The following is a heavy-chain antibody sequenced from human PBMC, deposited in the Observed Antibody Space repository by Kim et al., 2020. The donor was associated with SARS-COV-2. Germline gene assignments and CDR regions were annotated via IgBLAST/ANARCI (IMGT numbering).Heavy chain of an antibody. D-gene: IGHD6-6*01. Sequence: SGPTLVHPTQTLTLTCTFSGFSLSPSGMCVSWIRQPPGKALEWLALIDWDDDKYYSTSLKTRLTISKDTSKNQVVLTMTNMDPVDTATYYCARIGVLAARPRYYYGMDVWVQGTTVTVSS. J-gene: IGHJ6*02. CDR1: GFSLSPSGMC. CDR3: ARIGVLAARPRYYYGMDV. V-gene: IGHV2-70*01. CDR2: IDWDDDK.